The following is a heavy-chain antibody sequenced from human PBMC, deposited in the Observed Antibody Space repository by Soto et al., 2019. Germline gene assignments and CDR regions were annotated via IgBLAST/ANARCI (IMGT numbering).Heavy chain of an antibody. CDR3: ARAWYSSGWYFDYYGMDV. D-gene: IGHD6-19*01. CDR1: GYIFTDYY. V-gene: IGHV1-2*04. Sequence: ASVKVSCKASGYIFTDYYMHWVRQAPGQGLEWMGWINPNSGGTNYAQKFQGWVTMTRDTSISTAYMELSRLRSDDTAVYYCARAWYSSGWYFDYYGMDVWGQGTTVTVSS. CDR2: INPNSGGT. J-gene: IGHJ6*02.